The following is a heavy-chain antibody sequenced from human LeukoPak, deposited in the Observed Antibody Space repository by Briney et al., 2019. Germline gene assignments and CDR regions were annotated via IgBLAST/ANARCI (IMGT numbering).Heavy chain of an antibody. J-gene: IGHJ5*02. CDR2: IIPILGIA. CDR3: TYYYDSSGYYGGFDP. CDR1: GGTFSSYT. Sequence: SVKVSCKASGGTFSSYTISWVRQAPGRGLEWMGRIIPILGIANYAQKFQGRVTITADKSTSTAYMELSSLRSEDTAVYYCTYYYDSSGYYGGFDPWGQGTLVTVSS. V-gene: IGHV1-69*02. D-gene: IGHD3-22*01.